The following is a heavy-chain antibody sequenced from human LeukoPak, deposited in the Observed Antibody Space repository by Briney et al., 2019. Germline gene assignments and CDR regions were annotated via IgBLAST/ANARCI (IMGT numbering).Heavy chain of an antibody. V-gene: IGHV3-21*01. CDR2: ISSSSSYI. D-gene: IGHD5-18*01. J-gene: IGHJ4*02. CDR3: ARGARDSYGDLDY. CDR1: GFTFSSYS. Sequence: GGSLRLSCAASGFTFSSYSMNWVRQAPGKGLEWVSSISSSSSYIYYADSVKGRFTISRDNAKNSLYLQMNSLRAEDTAVYYCARGARDSYGDLDYWGQGTLVTVSS.